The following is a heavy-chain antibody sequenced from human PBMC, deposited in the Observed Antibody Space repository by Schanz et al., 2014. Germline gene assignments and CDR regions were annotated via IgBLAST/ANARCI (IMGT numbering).Heavy chain of an antibody. CDR3: AKAADWPVTRFAP. CDR1: GFTFSSHW. J-gene: IGHJ5*02. Sequence: EVQLVQSGGGLVQPGGSLRLSCAASGFTFSSHWMHWVRQDPGKGLVWVARINSVGSNTDYADSVTGRFTISRDNAKNTLYLQMNTLRAEDTAVYYCAKAADWPVTRFAPWGQGILXTVSS. D-gene: IGHD3-9*01. CDR2: INSVGSNT. V-gene: IGHV3-74*01.